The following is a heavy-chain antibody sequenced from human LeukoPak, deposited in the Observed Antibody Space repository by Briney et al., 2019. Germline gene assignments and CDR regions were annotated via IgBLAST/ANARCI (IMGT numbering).Heavy chain of an antibody. V-gene: IGHV3-30*03. D-gene: IGHD3-22*01. CDR1: GFTFSTYG. Sequence: SGGSLRLSCTASGFTFSTYGMHWVRQAPGKGLEWVTLISYDGSTKYYSDSVKGRFTLSRDNSKNTLYLQMNSLRAEDTAVYYCARVPGEYSSRPFDPWGQGTLVTVSS. J-gene: IGHJ5*02. CDR3: ARVPGEYSSRPFDP. CDR2: ISYDGSTK.